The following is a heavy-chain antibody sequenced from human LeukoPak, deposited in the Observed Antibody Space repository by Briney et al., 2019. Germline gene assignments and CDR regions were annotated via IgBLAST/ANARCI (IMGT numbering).Heavy chain of an antibody. CDR1: GDSVSSNSAA. V-gene: IGHV6-1*01. D-gene: IGHD6-19*01. CDR3: ARDKSSGWYGGHYFDY. CDR2: TYYRSKWYN. Sequence: SQTLSLTCAISGDSVSSNSAAWNWIRQSPSRGLEWLGRTYYRSKWYNDYAVSVKSRTTINPDTSKNQFSLQLNSVTPEDTAVYYCARDKSSGWYGGHYFDYWGQGTLVTVSS. J-gene: IGHJ4*02.